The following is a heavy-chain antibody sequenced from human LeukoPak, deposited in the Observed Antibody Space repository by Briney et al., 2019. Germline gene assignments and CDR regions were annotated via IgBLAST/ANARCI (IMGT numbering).Heavy chain of an antibody. V-gene: IGHV3-30-3*01. J-gene: IGHJ5*02. CDR3: ARPTAMVPRNNL. CDR1: GFTFSSYA. D-gene: IGHD5-18*01. Sequence: GRSLRLSCAASGFTFSSYAMPWVRQAPGKGLEWVAVISYDGSNKYYADSVKGRFTISRDNSKNTLYLQMNSLRAEDTAVYYCARPTAMVPRNNLWGQGTLVTVSS. CDR2: ISYDGSNK.